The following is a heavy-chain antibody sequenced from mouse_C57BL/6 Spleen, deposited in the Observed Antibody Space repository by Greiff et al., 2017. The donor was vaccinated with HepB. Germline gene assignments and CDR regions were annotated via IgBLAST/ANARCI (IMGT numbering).Heavy chain of an antibody. J-gene: IGHJ2*01. D-gene: IGHD2-5*01. CDR1: GFNIKDYY. V-gene: IGHV14-2*01. Sequence: VQLKQSGAELVKPGASVKLSCTASGFNIKDYYMHWVKQRTEQGLEWIGRIDPEDGETKSPPKFQGKATRTADTSSNTAYLQLSRLTSEDTAVYYCARCLYYSNYVYYFDSWGQGTTLTVSS. CDR2: IDPEDGET. CDR3: ARCLYYSNYVYYFDS.